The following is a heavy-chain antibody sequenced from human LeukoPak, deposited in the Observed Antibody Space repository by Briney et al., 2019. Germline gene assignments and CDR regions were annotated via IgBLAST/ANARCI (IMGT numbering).Heavy chain of an antibody. D-gene: IGHD5/OR15-5a*01. CDR1: GFTFSDYY. J-gene: IGHJ4*02. CDR2: ISATTGYT. V-gene: IGHV3-11*05. Sequence: PGGSLRLSCAASGFTFSDYYMSWIRQAPGKGLEWVSYISATTGYTNYADSVKGRFTISRDNAKSSLYLQMNTLRAEDTAVYYCARDPQNSVYTYSDFWGQGTLVTVPS. CDR3: ARDPQNSVYTYSDF.